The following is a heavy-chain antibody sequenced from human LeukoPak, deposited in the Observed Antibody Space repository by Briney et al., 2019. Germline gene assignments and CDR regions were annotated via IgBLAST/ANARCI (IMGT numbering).Heavy chain of an antibody. V-gene: IGHV3-23*01. J-gene: IGHJ4*02. CDR1: GFTFSSYA. CDR2: ISGSGGST. Sequence: GGSLRLSCAASGFTFSSYATSWVRQAPGKGLEWVSAISGSGGSTYYADSVKGRFTISRDNSKNTLYLQMNGLRAEDTAVYYCATHLRDYDSSGYPLDYWGQGTLVTVSS. CDR3: ATHLRDYDSSGYPLDY. D-gene: IGHD3-22*01.